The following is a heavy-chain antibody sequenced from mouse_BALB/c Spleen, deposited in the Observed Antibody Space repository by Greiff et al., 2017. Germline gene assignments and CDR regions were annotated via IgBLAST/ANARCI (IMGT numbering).Heavy chain of an antibody. CDR3: ARGSYYDYSWFAY. D-gene: IGHD2-4*01. J-gene: IGHJ3*01. CDR1: GFSLTSYG. V-gene: IGHV2-9*02. Sequence: QVQLKESGPGLVAPSQSLSITCTVSGFSLTSYGVHWVRQPPGKGLEWLGVIWAGGSTNYNSALMSRLSISKDNSKSQVFLKMNSLQTDDTAMYYCARGSYYDYSWFAYWGQGTLVTVSA. CDR2: IWAGGST.